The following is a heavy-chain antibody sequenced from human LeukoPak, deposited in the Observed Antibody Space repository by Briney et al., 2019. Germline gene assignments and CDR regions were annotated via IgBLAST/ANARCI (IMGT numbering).Heavy chain of an antibody. D-gene: IGHD4-23*01. J-gene: IGHJ4*02. CDR2: IKYDGNEE. Sequence: GGSLRLSCAASGFTFDDYAMHWVRQAPGKGLEWVANIKYDGNEEYYVDSVKGRFTISRDNAKNSLYLQLNSLRVEDTAVYYCRSGGAAPGSFDNWGQGTLVAVSP. CDR1: GFTFDDYA. V-gene: IGHV3-7*01. CDR3: RSGGAAPGSFDN.